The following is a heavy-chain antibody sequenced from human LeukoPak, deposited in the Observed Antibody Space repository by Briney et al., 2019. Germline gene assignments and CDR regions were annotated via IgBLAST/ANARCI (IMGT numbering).Heavy chain of an antibody. Sequence: GGSLRLSCAASGFTFTTYAMSWVRQAPGKGLEWVSAISGSGGSTYYADSVKGRFTISRDNSKNTLHLQMNSLRAEDTAVYYCAKEGRSTSCFDYWGQGTLVTVSS. CDR3: AKEGRSTSCFDY. CDR2: ISGSGGST. J-gene: IGHJ4*02. D-gene: IGHD2-2*01. V-gene: IGHV3-23*01. CDR1: GFTFTTYA.